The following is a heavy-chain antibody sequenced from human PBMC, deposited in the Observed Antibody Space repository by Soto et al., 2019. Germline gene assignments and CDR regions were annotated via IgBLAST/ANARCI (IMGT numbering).Heavy chain of an antibody. Sequence: QVQLVESGGGVVQPGGSLRLSCVGSGFTFSRYGLHWVRQTPGKGLEWVAVISFTGTTKYYADSVKGRFTISRDNSKRTVYLEMNRLTADDSAMYFCAQDAKTGFSYDPANWGQGTLVTVSS. J-gene: IGHJ4*02. CDR3: AQDAKTGFSYDPAN. CDR2: ISFTGTTK. D-gene: IGHD3-22*01. CDR1: GFTFSRYG. V-gene: IGHV3-30*18.